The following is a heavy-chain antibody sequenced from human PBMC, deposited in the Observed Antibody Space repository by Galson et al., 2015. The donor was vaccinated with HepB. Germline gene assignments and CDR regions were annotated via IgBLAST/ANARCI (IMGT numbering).Heavy chain of an antibody. J-gene: IGHJ4*02. CDR1: GYIFTSFG. CDR3: ARVRLVSAGLNAY. Sequence: SVKVSCKAAGYIFTSFGISWVRQAPGQGLVWIGWIRGYSGKTDYAQNLQGRVTVTTDTSATTAYLELRSLRSDDSAVYYCARVRLVSAGLNAYWGQGTLVTVSS. V-gene: IGHV1-18*01. D-gene: IGHD5/OR15-5a*01. CDR2: IRGYSGKT.